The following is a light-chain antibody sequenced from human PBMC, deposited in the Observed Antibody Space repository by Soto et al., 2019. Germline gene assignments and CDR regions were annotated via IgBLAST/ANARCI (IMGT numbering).Light chain of an antibody. CDR2: GVT. J-gene: IGLJ2*01. Sequence: QSALTQPASVSGSPGQSITISCTGTRSDVGGYNYVSWYQQHPGKAPKLMIYGVTNRPSGVSNRFSGSKSGNTASLTISGLQAEDEADYYCSSYTSSTTLSVVFGGGTQLTVL. CDR3: SSYTSSTTLSVV. CDR1: RSDVGGYNY. V-gene: IGLV2-14*01.